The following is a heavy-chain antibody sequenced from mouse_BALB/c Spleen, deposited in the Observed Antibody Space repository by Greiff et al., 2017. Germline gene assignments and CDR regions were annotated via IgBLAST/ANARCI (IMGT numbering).Heavy chain of an antibody. CDR2: INPSNGRT. J-gene: IGHJ4*01. D-gene: IGHD2-4*01. CDR3: ARDDYGVGGAMDY. Sequence: QVQLQQPGADLVKPGASVKLSCKASGYTFTSYWMHWVKQRPGQGLEWIGEINPSNGRTNYNEKFKSKATMTGDKSSSTAYMQLSSLTSEDSAVYDCARDDYGVGGAMDYWGQGTSVTVSS. V-gene: IGHV1S81*02. CDR1: GYTFTSYW.